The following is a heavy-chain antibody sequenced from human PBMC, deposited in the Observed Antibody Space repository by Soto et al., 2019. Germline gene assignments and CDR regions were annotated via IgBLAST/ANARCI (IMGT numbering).Heavy chain of an antibody. Sequence: SETLSLTCSVSGGSINSSSYYWGWIRQPPGKGLEWIGTIYFGGTTYYNPSLKGRITISVDTNNQLSLKLRSVTASDAALYYCTRVYGIGFFDYWGQGAQVTVSS. CDR3: TRVYGIGFFDY. J-gene: IGHJ4*02. D-gene: IGHD4-17*01. CDR2: IYFGGTT. V-gene: IGHV4-39*01. CDR1: GGSINSSSYY.